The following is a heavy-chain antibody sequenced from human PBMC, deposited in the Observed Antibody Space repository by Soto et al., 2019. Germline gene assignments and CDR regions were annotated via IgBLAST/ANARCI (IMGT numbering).Heavy chain of an antibody. Sequence: ASGKVSCKASGYTFTGYYMHWVRQAPGQGLEWIGWINPNSGGTNYAQKLQGRVTMTTDTSTSTAYMELRSLRSDDTAMYFCARVPSYLPEDYWGQGTLVTVSS. CDR2: INPNSGGT. V-gene: IGHV1-2*02. J-gene: IGHJ4*02. CDR1: GYTFTGYY. CDR3: ARVPSYLPEDY.